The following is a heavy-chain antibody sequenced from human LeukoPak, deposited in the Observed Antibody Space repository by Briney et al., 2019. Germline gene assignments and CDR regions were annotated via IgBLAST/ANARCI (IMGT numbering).Heavy chain of an antibody. Sequence: SETLSLTCTVSGGSISSTSYYWGWVRQPPGKGLEWIGSFYHSGSSYYNSSLKSRVTISVDTSKNQFSLKLSSVTAADTAVYYCARTGYSTVTTPYMDVWGKGTTVTVSS. V-gene: IGHV4-39*07. CDR3: ARTGYSTVTTPYMDV. D-gene: IGHD4-17*01. J-gene: IGHJ6*03. CDR2: FYHSGSS. CDR1: GGSISSTSYY.